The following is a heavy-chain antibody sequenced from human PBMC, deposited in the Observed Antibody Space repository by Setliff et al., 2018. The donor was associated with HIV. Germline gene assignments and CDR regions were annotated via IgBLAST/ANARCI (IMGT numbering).Heavy chain of an antibody. CDR2: IFPGDSDT. J-gene: IGHJ5*02. CDR1: GYSFTSYW. Sequence: PGESLKISCKGSGYSFTSYWIGWVRQMPGKGLEWMGIIFPGDSDTRYSPSFQGQVTISADKSISTAYLQWSSLKASDTAMYYGARGIISGVISQRPFDPWGQGTLVTVSS. D-gene: IGHD1-26*01. V-gene: IGHV5-51*01. CDR3: ARGIISGVISQRPFDP.